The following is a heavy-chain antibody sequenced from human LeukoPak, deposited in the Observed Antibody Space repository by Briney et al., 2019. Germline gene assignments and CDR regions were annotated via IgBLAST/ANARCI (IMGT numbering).Heavy chain of an antibody. CDR1: GFTFSSYA. CDR2: ISYDGSNK. J-gene: IGHJ4*02. V-gene: IGHV3-30*04. CDR3: AKCGVVVTAAIDY. Sequence: GGSLRLSCAASGFTFSSYAMHWVRQAPGKGLEWVAVISYDGSNKYYADSVKGRFTISRDNSKNTLYLQMNSLRAEDTAVYYCAKCGVVVTAAIDYWGQGTLVTVSS. D-gene: IGHD2-21*02.